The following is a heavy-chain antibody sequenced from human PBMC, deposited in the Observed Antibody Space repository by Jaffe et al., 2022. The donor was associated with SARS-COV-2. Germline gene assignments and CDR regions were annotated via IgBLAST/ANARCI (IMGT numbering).Heavy chain of an antibody. V-gene: IGHV3-13*01. CDR1: GFTFSSYD. Sequence: EVQLVESGGGLVQPGGSLRLSCAASGFTFSSYDMHWVRQATGKGLEWVSAIGTAGDTYYPGSVKGRFTISRENAKNSLYLQMNSLRAGDTAVYYCARAGLTVMGAFDIWGQGTMVTVSS. CDR3: ARAGLTVMGAFDI. D-gene: IGHD4-4*01. J-gene: IGHJ3*02. CDR2: IGTAGDT.